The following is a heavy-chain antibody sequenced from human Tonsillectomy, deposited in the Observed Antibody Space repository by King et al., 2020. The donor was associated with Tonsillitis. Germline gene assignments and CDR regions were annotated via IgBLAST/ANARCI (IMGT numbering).Heavy chain of an antibody. CDR2: ISHDGSSK. CDR3: ANSRGYTYGWHDY. CDR1: GFTLSSYG. Sequence: VQLVESGGGVVQPGRSLRLSCAASGFTLSSYGMHWVRQAPGKGLEWVAVISHDGSSKHYADCGKGRFTISRDNSKNTLYLQMNSLRAEDTAVYYCANSRGYTYGWHDYWGQGTLVTVSS. D-gene: IGHD5-12*01. J-gene: IGHJ4*02. V-gene: IGHV3-30*18.